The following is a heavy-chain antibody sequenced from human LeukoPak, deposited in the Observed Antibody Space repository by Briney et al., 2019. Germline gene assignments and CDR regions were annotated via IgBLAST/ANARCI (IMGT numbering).Heavy chain of an antibody. CDR3: ASDTALFDC. D-gene: IGHD5-18*01. CDR2: ISSSGSTI. Sequence: GGSLRLSCAASTVTLSSYEMNWVRQAPGKGLEWVSYISSSGSTIYYADTVKGRFTISRDNAKNSLYLQMNSLRVEDTAIYYCASDTALFDCWGQGTLVTVSS. J-gene: IGHJ4*02. CDR1: TVTLSSYE. V-gene: IGHV3-48*03.